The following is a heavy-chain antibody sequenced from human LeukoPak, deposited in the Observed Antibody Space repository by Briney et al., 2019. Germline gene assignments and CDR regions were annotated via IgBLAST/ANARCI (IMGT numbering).Heavy chain of an antibody. Sequence: GGSLRLSCAASGFTFSSYNMNWVRQAPGKGLEWVSSISSGSRYIYYADSVKGRFTISRDNAKNSLYLQMNSLRAEDTAVYYCASVAVAGYFDSWGQGTLVTVSS. V-gene: IGHV3-21*01. CDR3: ASVAVAGYFDS. J-gene: IGHJ4*02. D-gene: IGHD6-19*01. CDR1: GFTFSSYN. CDR2: ISSGSRYI.